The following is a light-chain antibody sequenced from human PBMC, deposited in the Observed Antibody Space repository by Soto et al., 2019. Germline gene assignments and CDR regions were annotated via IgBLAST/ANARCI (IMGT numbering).Light chain of an antibody. CDR2: GAS. V-gene: IGKV3-20*01. J-gene: IGKJ1*01. CDR3: QQYGSSPWT. CDR1: QSVSSSY. Sequence: EIVLTQSPGTLSLSPGERATLSCRASQSVSSSYLAWHQQKPGQAPRLLIYGASSRATGIPDRFSGSGSGTDFTLTISRLEPEDFAVYYCQQYGSSPWTFGQGTKVDNK.